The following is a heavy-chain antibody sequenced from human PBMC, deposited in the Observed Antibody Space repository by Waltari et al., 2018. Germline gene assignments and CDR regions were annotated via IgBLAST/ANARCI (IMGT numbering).Heavy chain of an antibody. Sequence: EVQVLESGGLLVQPGGSLRLSCAASTFTFSNYAMTWVRQAPGKGLEYISSISGAGGVTVYANSVKGRFTISRDNSKSTLYLQMNSLRGEDTATYYCAKDPSGDYIGAFDTWGQGTMVTVSP. CDR1: TFTFSNYA. V-gene: IGHV3-23*01. J-gene: IGHJ3*02. CDR3: AKDPSGDYIGAFDT. D-gene: IGHD2-21*02. CDR2: ISGAGGVT.